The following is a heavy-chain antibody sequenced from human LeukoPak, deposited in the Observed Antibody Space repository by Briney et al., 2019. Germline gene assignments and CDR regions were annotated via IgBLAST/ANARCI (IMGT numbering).Heavy chain of an antibody. D-gene: IGHD3-10*01. J-gene: IGHJ5*02. CDR2: IYDNESP. Sequence: ASETLSLTCTVSGGSISSYYWSWIRQPPGKGLEWIGYIYDNESPNYNPSLKSRVTVSVDTSKNQFSLKLSSVTAADTAVYYCARGHLYRSGSYGWFDPWGQGTLVTVSS. CDR3: ARGHLYRSGSYGWFDP. V-gene: IGHV4-59*08. CDR1: GGSISSYY.